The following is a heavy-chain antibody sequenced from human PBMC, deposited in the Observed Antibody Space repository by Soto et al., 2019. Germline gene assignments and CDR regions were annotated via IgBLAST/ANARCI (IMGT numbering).Heavy chain of an antibody. CDR3: ARESEDPTSNFDY. V-gene: IGHV3-21*06. CDR2: ISSTTNYI. J-gene: IGHJ4*02. Sequence: GGSLRLSCAASGFTFTRYSMNWVRQAPGKGLEWVSSISSTTNYIYYGDSMKGRFTISRDNAKNSLYLEMNSLRAEDTAVYYCARESEDPTSNFDYWGQGALVTVSS. CDR1: GFTFTRYS.